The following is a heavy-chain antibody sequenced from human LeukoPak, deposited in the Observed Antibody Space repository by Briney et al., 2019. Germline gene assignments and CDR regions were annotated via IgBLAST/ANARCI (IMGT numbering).Heavy chain of an antibody. CDR1: GGSISSYY. CDR3: ARPGSGWHYFDY. Sequence: SETLSLTCTVSGGSISSYYWSWIRQPPGKGLGWIGYIYTSGSTNYNPSLKSRVTISVDTSKNQFSLKLSSVTAADTAVYYCARPGSGWHYFDYWGQGTLVTVSS. V-gene: IGHV4-4*09. J-gene: IGHJ4*02. CDR2: IYTSGST. D-gene: IGHD6-19*01.